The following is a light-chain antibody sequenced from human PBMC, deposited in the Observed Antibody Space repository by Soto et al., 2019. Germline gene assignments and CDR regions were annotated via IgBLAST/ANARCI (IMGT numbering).Light chain of an antibody. CDR2: DAS. J-gene: IGKJ4*01. CDR1: QSVSSY. CDR3: QQRSNWPL. Sequence: EIVLTQSPATLSLSPGERATLSCRASQSVSSYLAWYQQKPGQAPRLLIYDASNRATGIPARFSGSGSGTDVPLPISSLEPEDFAVYYCQQRSNWPLFGGGTKLEIK. V-gene: IGKV3-11*01.